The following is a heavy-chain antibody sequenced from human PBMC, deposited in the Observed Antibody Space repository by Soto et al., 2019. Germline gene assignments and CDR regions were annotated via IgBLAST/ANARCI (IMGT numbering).Heavy chain of an antibody. V-gene: IGHV5-51*01. Sequence: GESLKISCKASGYSFANSWIGWVRQMPGKGLEWMGIIYPGDSDTRYSPSFQGQVTVSADKSISTAYLQWSSLKASDTAMYYCARLGYCGGGSCYSRGYFDYWGQGTLVTVS. CDR3: ARLGYCGGGSCYSRGYFDY. D-gene: IGHD2-15*01. CDR1: GYSFANSW. CDR2: IYPGDSDT. J-gene: IGHJ4*02.